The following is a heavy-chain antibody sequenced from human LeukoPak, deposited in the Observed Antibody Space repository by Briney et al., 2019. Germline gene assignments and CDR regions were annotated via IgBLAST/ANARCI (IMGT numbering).Heavy chain of an antibody. CDR2: ISGGGGST. Sequence: GGSLRLSCAASGFTFSTYAMSWVRQAPGKGLEWVSAISGGGGSTHYADSVKGRFTISRDNSKNTLFLQMSSLRADDTAIYYCTKHYDISGYYPYWGQGTLVTVSS. J-gene: IGHJ4*02. V-gene: IGHV3-23*01. CDR1: GFTFSTYA. D-gene: IGHD3-22*01. CDR3: TKHYDISGYYPY.